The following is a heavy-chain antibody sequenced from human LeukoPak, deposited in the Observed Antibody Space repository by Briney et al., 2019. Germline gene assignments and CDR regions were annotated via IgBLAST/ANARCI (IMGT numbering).Heavy chain of an antibody. J-gene: IGHJ4*02. CDR1: GGTSSNTA. Sequence: ASVKVSCKASGGTSSNTAFSWVRQAPGQGLEWIGGIIPFFDTRNYAQNFRGRVTITTDKSTSTTYMELRSLRFEDTAVYFCAREEIESTGLKRYYSDYWGQGTLITVSS. V-gene: IGHV1-69*05. CDR3: AREEIESTGLKRYYSDY. D-gene: IGHD3-9*01. CDR2: IIPFFDTR.